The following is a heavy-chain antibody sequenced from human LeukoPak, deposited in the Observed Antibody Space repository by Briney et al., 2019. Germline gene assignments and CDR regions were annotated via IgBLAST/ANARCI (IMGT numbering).Heavy chain of an antibody. V-gene: IGHV2-5*01. J-gene: IGHJ3*02. CDR3: AHRRVHYYDSSGYPKDAFDM. Sequence: SGPTLVKPTQTLTLTCAFSGFSLNTRGVGVGWIRQPPGKALEWLALIYWNDDKGYSPFLKSRLTITKDTSKNQVVLTLTNMDPVDTATYCCAHRRVHYYDSSGYPKDAFDMWGQGTVVTVSS. D-gene: IGHD3-22*01. CDR2: IYWNDDK. CDR1: GFSLNTRGVG.